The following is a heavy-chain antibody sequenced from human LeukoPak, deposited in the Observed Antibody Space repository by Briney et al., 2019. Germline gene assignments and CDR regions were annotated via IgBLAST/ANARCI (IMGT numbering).Heavy chain of an antibody. J-gene: IGHJ4*02. V-gene: IGHV3-33*01. D-gene: IGHD6-19*01. CDR3: ARGRIAVAGIFDY. CDR2: IWYDGSNK. CDR1: GFTFSSYG. Sequence: GGSLRLSCAASGFTFSSYGMHGVRQAPGKGLEWVAVIWYDGSNKYYADSVKGRFTISRDNSKNKPYLQMNSLRAEDTAVYYCARGRIAVAGIFDYWGQGTLVTVSS.